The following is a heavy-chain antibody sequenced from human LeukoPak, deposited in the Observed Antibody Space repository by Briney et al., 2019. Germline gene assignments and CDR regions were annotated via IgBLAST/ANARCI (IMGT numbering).Heavy chain of an antibody. J-gene: IGHJ3*02. CDR3: ARGIRGSYRGSDFDI. Sequence: PGGSLRLSCAAFGFTFSSYSMNWVRQAPGKGLEWVSSISSSSSYIYYADSVKGRFTISRDNAKNSLYLQMNSLRAEDTAVYYCARGIRGSYRGSDFDIWGQGTTVTVSS. D-gene: IGHD1-26*01. V-gene: IGHV3-21*01. CDR2: ISSSSSYI. CDR1: GFTFSSYS.